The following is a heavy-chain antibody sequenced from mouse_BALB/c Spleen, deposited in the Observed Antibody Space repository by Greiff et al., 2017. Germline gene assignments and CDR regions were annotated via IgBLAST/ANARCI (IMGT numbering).Heavy chain of an antibody. CDR2: INSNGGST. Sequence: EVKLVESGGGLVQPGGSLKLSCAASGFTFSSYGMSWVRQTPDKRLELVATINSNGGSTYYPDSVKGRFTISRDNAKNTLYLQMSSLKSEDTAMYYCAREDYYGRFSWFAYWGQGTLVTVSA. J-gene: IGHJ3*01. D-gene: IGHD1-1*01. CDR3: AREDYYGRFSWFAY. V-gene: IGHV5-6-3*01. CDR1: GFTFSSYG.